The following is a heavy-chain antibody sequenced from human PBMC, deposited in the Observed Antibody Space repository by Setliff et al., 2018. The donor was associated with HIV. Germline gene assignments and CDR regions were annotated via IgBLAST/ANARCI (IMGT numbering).Heavy chain of an antibody. Sequence: GGSLRLSCAASGFTFSSYWMHWVRQAPGKGLVWVFGMNTDGSSTRYADSVKGRFTISRDNAKNMLYLQMNSLSADDTAVYYCVRGSGYYYFDNWGQGTLVTVSS. J-gene: IGHJ4*02. V-gene: IGHV3-74*01. CDR2: MNTDGSST. D-gene: IGHD3-22*01. CDR1: GFTFSSYW. CDR3: VRGSGYYYFDN.